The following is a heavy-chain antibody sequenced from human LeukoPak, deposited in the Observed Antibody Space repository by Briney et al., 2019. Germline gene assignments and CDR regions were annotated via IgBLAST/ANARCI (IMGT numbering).Heavy chain of an antibody. CDR3: ARAFYDFLTGYPAYFDY. CDR1: EFPFGTSG. Sequence: GGSLRLSCAASEFPFGTSGMNWVRQAPGKGLEWVSYISSSGSTIYYADSVKGRFTISRDNAKNSLYLQMNSLRAEDTAVYYCARAFYDFLTGYPAYFDYWGQGTLVTVSS. J-gene: IGHJ4*02. CDR2: ISSSGSTI. D-gene: IGHD3-9*01. V-gene: IGHV3-48*04.